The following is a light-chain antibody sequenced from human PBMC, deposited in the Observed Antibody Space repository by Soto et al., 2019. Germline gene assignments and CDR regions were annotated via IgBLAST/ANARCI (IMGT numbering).Light chain of an antibody. CDR1: SSDVGGYNY. Sequence: QSALTQPPSASGSPGQSVTISCTGTSSDVGGYNYVSWYQQHPGKAPKLMIYEVSKRPSGVPGRFSGSKSGNTASLTVSGLQAADEADYYCSSYAGSNNYVFGTGTKVTVL. V-gene: IGLV2-8*01. J-gene: IGLJ1*01. CDR3: SSYAGSNNYV. CDR2: EVS.